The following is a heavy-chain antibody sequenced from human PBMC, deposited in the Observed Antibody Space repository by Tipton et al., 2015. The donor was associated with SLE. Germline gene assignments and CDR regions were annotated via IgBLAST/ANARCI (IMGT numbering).Heavy chain of an antibody. CDR2: ISGSSSTI. J-gene: IGHJ4*02. CDR1: GFTFSSYA. CDR3: ARDLPVDY. Sequence: SLRLSCAASGFTFSSYAMSWVRQAPGKGLEWVSAISGSSSTIYYADSVKGRFTISRDNAKNSLYLQMNSLRAEDAAVYYCARDLPVDYWGQGTLVTVSS. V-gene: IGHV3-48*01.